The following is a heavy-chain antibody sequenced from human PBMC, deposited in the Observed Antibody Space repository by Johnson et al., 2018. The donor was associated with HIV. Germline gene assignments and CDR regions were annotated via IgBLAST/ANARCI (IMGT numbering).Heavy chain of an antibody. CDR2: ISYDGGNK. CDR3: AKWSIVGATFSDAFDI. CDR1: GFTFSSYG. Sequence: QVQLVESGGGVVQPGRSLRLSCAASGFTFSSYGMHWVRQAPGKGLEWVAVISYDGGNKYYADSVKGRFTISRDNSKNTLYLQMNSLRAEDTAVSYCAKWSIVGATFSDAFDIWGQGTMVNVSS. J-gene: IGHJ3*02. V-gene: IGHV3-30*18. D-gene: IGHD1-26*01.